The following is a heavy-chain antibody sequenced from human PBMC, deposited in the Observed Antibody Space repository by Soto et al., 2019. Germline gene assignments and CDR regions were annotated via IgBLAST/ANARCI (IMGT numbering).Heavy chain of an antibody. J-gene: IGHJ4*02. CDR1: GYTFTSYG. V-gene: IGHV1-18*01. Sequence: ASVKVSCKASGYTFTSYGISWVRQAPGQGLEWMGWISAYNGNTNYAQKLQGRVTMTTDTSTSTAYMELRSLRSDDTAVYYCARLLGESGGYSGYDFYYFDYWGQGTLVTVSS. CDR3: ARLLGESGGYSGYDFYYFDY. D-gene: IGHD5-12*01. CDR2: ISAYNGNT.